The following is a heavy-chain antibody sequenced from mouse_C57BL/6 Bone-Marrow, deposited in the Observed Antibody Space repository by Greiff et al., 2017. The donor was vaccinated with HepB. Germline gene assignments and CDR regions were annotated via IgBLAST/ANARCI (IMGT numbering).Heavy chain of an antibody. CDR1: GYAFTNYL. Sequence: LEESGAELVRPGTSVKVSCKASGYAFTNYLIEWVKQRPGQGLEWIGVINPGSGGTNYNEKFKGKATLTADKSSSTAYMQLSSLTSEDSAVYFCARDYYGFYAMDYWGQGTSVTVSS. J-gene: IGHJ4*01. V-gene: IGHV1-54*01. CDR2: INPGSGGT. D-gene: IGHD1-1*01. CDR3: ARDYYGFYAMDY.